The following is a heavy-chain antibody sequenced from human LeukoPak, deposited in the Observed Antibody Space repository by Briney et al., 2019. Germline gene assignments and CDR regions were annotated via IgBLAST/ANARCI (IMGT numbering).Heavy chain of an antibody. J-gene: IGHJ6*03. CDR3: ARGGMYSSSWYNYYYYYMDV. D-gene: IGHD6-13*01. Sequence: ASVKVSCKASGYTFNSYYMHWVRQGPGQGLEWVGIINPSGGSTSYAQKFQGRVTMTRDMSTSTVYMELSSLRSEDTAVYYCARGGMYSSSWYNYYYYYMDVWGKGTTVTVSS. CDR1: GYTFNSYY. CDR2: INPSGGST. V-gene: IGHV1-46*02.